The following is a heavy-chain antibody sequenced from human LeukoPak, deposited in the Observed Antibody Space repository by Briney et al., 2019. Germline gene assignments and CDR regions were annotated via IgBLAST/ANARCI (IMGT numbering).Heavy chain of an antibody. CDR3: TRAPYHGDYVSWA. J-gene: IGHJ4*02. CDR2: ISSDGSDT. CDR1: GFTFSSYW. D-gene: IGHD4-17*01. Sequence: GGSLRLSCAASGFTFSSYWMHWVRQAPGKGLVWVSRISSDGSDTTYADSVKGRFTISSDNAKKTLYLQMNGLRVDDTAVYYCTRAPYHGDYVSWAWGQGTLVTVSS. V-gene: IGHV3-74*01.